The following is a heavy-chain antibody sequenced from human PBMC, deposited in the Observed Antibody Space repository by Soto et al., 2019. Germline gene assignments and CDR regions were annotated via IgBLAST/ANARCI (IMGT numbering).Heavy chain of an antibody. CDR1: GGIFHGYG. Sequence: QEQLVESGGGVVQPGTSLRLSCAVPGGIFHGYGMHWVRQAPGKGLEWVAIIRFDGSNDEYADSVKGRFTIYRDNSKNTLYLQMNTLGAEDTAVYYCARDGIGGTVFRGYLDYWGRGTVVTVSS. J-gene: IGHJ4*02. CDR2: IRFDGSND. V-gene: IGHV3-33*01. CDR3: ARDGIGGTVFRGYLDY. D-gene: IGHD1-7*01.